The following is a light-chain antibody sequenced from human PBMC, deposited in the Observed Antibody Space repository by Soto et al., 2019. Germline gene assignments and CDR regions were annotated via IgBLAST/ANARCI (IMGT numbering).Light chain of an antibody. CDR3: QKSYSAPIT. V-gene: IGKV1-39*01. CDR1: QSISNY. J-gene: IGKJ5*01. Sequence: DIQRTRSPSSLSPSVGDRVIITGGASQSISNYLNWYQQKPGKAPKLLIFAASSLQSGVPSRFSGSGSGTNFTLTISSLQPEDFAAYYCQKSYSAPITFGQGTQLEIK. CDR2: AAS.